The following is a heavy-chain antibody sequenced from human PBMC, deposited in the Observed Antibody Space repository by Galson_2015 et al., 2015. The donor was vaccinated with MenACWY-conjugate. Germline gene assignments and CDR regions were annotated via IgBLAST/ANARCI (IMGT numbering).Heavy chain of an antibody. J-gene: IGHJ3*01. CDR1: GSIFRTYW. CDR2: IYPGDTYI. V-gene: IGHV5-51*01. CDR3: TRRLIANFRDAFDF. Sequence: QSGAEVIKPGESLTISCQGSGSIFRTYWIAWVRQMPGKGLEWMGMIYPGDTYIRNNPSFEGQVTMSVDKSISTAYLRWGSLKASDTAMYYCTRRLIANFRDAFDFWGQGTMVTVSS. D-gene: IGHD2-21*01.